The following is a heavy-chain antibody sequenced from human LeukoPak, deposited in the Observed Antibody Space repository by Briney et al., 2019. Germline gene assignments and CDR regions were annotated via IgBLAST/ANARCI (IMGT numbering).Heavy chain of an antibody. D-gene: IGHD3-3*01. V-gene: IGHV3-30*02. Sequence: PGGSLRLSCAASGFTFSSYGMHWVRQAPGKGLEWVTFIRYDGSNKYYADSVKGRFTISRDNSKNTLYLQMNSLRAEDTAVYYCAKGMGAYYDFGDAFDIWGQGTMVTVSS. CDR3: AKGMGAYYDFGDAFDI. CDR2: IRYDGSNK. J-gene: IGHJ3*02. CDR1: GFTFSSYG.